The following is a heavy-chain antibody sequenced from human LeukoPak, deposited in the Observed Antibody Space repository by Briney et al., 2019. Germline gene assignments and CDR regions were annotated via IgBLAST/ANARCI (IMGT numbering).Heavy chain of an antibody. CDR2: INQSGST. CDR3: SRPRNSWFDP. V-gene: IGHV4-34*01. Sequence: SETLSLTCAVYSGSFSGYYWSWIRQPPGKGLEWIGEINQSGSTNYNPSLKSRVTISVDTSKNQFSLKLSSVTDADTAVYYCSRPRNSWFDPWGQGTLVTVSS. D-gene: IGHD2/OR15-2a*01. CDR1: SGSFSGYY. J-gene: IGHJ5*02.